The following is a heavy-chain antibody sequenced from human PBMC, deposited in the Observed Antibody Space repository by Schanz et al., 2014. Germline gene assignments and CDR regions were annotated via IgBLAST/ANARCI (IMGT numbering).Heavy chain of an antibody. CDR3: ARLGVGDKAYYYYGTDV. CDR1: GVSIGGYY. CDR2: IFFSGST. D-gene: IGHD1-26*01. V-gene: IGHV4-59*08. J-gene: IGHJ6*02. Sequence: QVQLQESGPGLVKPSETLSLTCTVSGVSIGGYYWSWIRQPPGKGLEWIGYIFFSGSTTYNPSFNSRVPRPVDMSKTQFPRPRVSVPAADTAVYYCARLGVGDKAYYYYGTDVWGQGTTVLVSS.